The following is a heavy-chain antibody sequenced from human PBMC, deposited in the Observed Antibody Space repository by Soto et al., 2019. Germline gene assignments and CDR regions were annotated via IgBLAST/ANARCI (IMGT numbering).Heavy chain of an antibody. CDR1: GFTFDDYA. Sequence: ESGGGLVQPGRSLRLSCAASGFTFDDYAMHWVRQAPGKGLEWVSGISWNSGSIGYADSVKGRFTISRDNAKNSLYLQMNSLRAEDTALYYCAKEGVAVAGNDAFDIWGQGTMVTVSS. D-gene: IGHD6-19*01. CDR2: ISWNSGSI. CDR3: AKEGVAVAGNDAFDI. J-gene: IGHJ3*02. V-gene: IGHV3-9*01.